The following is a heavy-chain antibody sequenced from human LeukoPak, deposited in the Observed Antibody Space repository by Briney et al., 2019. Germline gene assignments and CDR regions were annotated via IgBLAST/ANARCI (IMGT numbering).Heavy chain of an antibody. J-gene: IGHJ4*02. Sequence: EASVKVSCKASGYIFADYYMHWMRQAPGQGLEWMGRINPNSGGTNYAQKFQGRVTMTRDTSISTAYMELSRLRSDDTAVYYCARAKQWLPYDYCGQGTLVTVSS. CDR3: ARAKQWLPYDY. D-gene: IGHD6-19*01. V-gene: IGHV1-2*06. CDR2: INPNSGGT. CDR1: GYIFADYY.